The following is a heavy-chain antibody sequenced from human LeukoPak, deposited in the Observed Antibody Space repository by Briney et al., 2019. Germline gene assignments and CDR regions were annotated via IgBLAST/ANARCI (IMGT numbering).Heavy chain of an antibody. CDR2: ISHDGSNK. J-gene: IGHJ4*02. V-gene: IGHV3-30*18. CDR3: AKDSSSSWFGGDSK. CDR1: GFTFSYYG. D-gene: IGHD6-13*01. Sequence: GGSLRLSCAASGFTFSYYGLHWVRQAPGKGLEWVALISHDGSNKDYADSVKGRFTISRDNSKNTLYLQMNSLRAEDTAVYYCAKDSSSSWFGGDSKWGQGTLVSVSS.